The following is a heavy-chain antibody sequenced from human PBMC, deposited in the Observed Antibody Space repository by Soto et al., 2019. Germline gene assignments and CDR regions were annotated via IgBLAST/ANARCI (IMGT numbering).Heavy chain of an antibody. Sequence: SQTLSLTCSISGDSVSSNSAAWNWIRQSPSRGLELLGRTYYRSKWYKEYAASVKSRITINPDTSKNQFSLQLNSVSPEDTAVYYCVRTLGCLDPWAEGTLVTSP. V-gene: IGHV6-1*01. CDR2: TYYRSKWYK. CDR3: VRTLGCLDP. D-gene: IGHD2-15*01. CDR1: GDSVSSNSAA. J-gene: IGHJ5*02.